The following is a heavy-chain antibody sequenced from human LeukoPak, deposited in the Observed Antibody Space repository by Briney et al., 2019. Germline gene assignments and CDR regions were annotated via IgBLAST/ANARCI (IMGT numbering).Heavy chain of an antibody. CDR3: ARGGTFVSDY. CDR2: INQGGSEK. CDR1: GFTFSTFW. Sequence: PGGSLRLSCAASGFTFSTFWMSWVRQAPGKGLEWVANINQGGSEKYYVDSMEGRFTVSRDNAKNSLYLQMDSLGAEDTAVYYCARGGTFVSDYWGQGTLVTVSS. D-gene: IGHD1-1*01. V-gene: IGHV3-7*01. J-gene: IGHJ4*02.